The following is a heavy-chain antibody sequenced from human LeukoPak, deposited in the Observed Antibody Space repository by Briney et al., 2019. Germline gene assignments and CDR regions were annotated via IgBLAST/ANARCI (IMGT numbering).Heavy chain of an antibody. CDR2: ISSNGGST. D-gene: IGHD1-26*01. J-gene: IGHJ4*02. CDR3: VKDRSRRYSGSYYPFDY. V-gene: IGHV3-64D*09. CDR1: GFTFSSYA. Sequence: GRSLRLSCSASGFTFSSYAMHWVRQAPGKGLEYVSAISSNGGSTYYADSVKGRFTISSDNSKNTLYLQMSSLRAEDTAVYYCVKDRSRRYSGSYYPFDYWGQGTLVTVSS.